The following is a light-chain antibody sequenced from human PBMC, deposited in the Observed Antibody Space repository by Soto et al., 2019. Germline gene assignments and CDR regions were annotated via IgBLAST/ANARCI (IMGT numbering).Light chain of an antibody. Sequence: IQLTQSPSILSASVGDRVTITCRASQSVQTWLAWFQQKPGKAPKLLIYKATTLETGVPSRFSGSGSETEFTLTISSLQPDDLGTYYCQQYNNYFTFGQGTKVDIK. J-gene: IGKJ1*01. CDR1: QSVQTW. CDR2: KAT. CDR3: QQYNNYFT. V-gene: IGKV1-5*03.